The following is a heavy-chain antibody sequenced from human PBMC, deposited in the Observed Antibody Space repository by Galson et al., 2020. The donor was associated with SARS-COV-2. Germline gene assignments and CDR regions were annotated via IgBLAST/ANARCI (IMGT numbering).Heavy chain of an antibody. V-gene: IGHV3-23*01. CDR1: GFTFSSYA. Sequence: TGGSLRLSCAASGFTFSSYAMSWVRQAPGKGLEWVSAISGSGGSTSYADSVQGRFTISRDNSKNTLYLQMNSLRAEDTAVYYCAKDTPTILGVVIPPFSHYGMDVWGQGTTVTVSS. CDR3: AKDTPTILGVVIPPFSHYGMDV. J-gene: IGHJ6*02. CDR2: ISGSGGST. D-gene: IGHD3-3*01.